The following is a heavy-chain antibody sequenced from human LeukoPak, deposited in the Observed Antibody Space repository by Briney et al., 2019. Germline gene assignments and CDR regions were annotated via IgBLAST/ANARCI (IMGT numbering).Heavy chain of an antibody. V-gene: IGHV3-20*04. CDR3: ARDQYSGSLDAFDI. D-gene: IGHD1-26*01. Sequence: GGSLRLSCAASGFTFDDYGMSWVRQAPGKGPEWVSGINWNGGSTGYADSVKGRFTISRDNAKNSLFLHLSSLRAEDTAVYYCARDQYSGSLDAFDIWGPGTMVAVSS. J-gene: IGHJ3*02. CDR1: GFTFDDYG. CDR2: INWNGGST.